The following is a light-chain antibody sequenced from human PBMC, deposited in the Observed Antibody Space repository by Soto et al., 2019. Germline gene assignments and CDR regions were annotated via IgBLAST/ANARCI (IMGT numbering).Light chain of an antibody. V-gene: IGKV3-20*01. J-gene: IGKJ2*01. CDR2: DAS. CDR1: HSVRNVY. Sequence: EIVLTQSPGTLSLSPGERATLSCRASHSVRNVYLAWYQQKPGQAPKLLIYDASYRATGIPDRFSGSGSGTDFTLTITRLEHEDIAVYYCQQSGSSPRTFGQGTKLEIK. CDR3: QQSGSSPRT.